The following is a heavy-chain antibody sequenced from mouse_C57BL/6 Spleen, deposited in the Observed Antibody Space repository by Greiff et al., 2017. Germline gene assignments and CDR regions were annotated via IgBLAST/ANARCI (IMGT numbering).Heavy chain of an antibody. CDR3: TRGSYYYGSSYDAMDY. J-gene: IGHJ4*01. CDR1: GFNIKDYY. V-gene: IGHV14-1*01. D-gene: IGHD1-1*01. Sequence: EVKVVESGAELVRPGASVKLSCTASGFNIKDYYMHWVKQRPEQGLEWIGRIDPEDGDTEYAPKFQGKATMTADTSSNTAYLQLSSLTSEDTAVYYCTRGSYYYGSSYDAMDYWGQGTSVTVSS. CDR2: IDPEDGDT.